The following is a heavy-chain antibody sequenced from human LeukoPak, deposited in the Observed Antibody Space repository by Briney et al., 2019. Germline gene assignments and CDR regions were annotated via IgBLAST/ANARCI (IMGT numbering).Heavy chain of an antibody. V-gene: IGHV3-23*01. Sequence: GGSLRLSCAASGFTFSSYAMSWVRQAPGKGLEWVSTISSSGGSTYYADSVKGRFTISRDNAKNSLYLQMNSLRAEDTAVYYCARDLHDQHFDYWGQGTLVTVSS. J-gene: IGHJ4*02. CDR3: ARDLHDQHFDY. D-gene: IGHD4-11*01. CDR1: GFTFSSYA. CDR2: ISSSGGST.